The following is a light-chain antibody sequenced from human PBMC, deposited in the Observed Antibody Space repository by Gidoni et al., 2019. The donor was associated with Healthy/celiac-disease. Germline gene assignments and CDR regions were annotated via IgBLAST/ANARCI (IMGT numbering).Light chain of an antibody. CDR3: SSYTSSSPIVV. J-gene: IGLJ2*01. Sequence: QSALTQPAPVSGSPGQSVTISCTGTSSDVGGYNYVSWYQQHPGKAPKLMIYDVSNRPSGVSNRFSGSKSGNTASLTISGLQAEDEADYYCSSYTSSSPIVVFGGGTKLTVL. CDR2: DVS. V-gene: IGLV2-14*01. CDR1: SSDVGGYNY.